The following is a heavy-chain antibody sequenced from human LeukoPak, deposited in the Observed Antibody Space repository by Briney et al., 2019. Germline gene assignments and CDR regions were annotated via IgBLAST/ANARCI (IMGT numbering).Heavy chain of an antibody. CDR3: AKGLVGATNEDY. V-gene: IGHV3-9*01. D-gene: IGHD1-26*01. CDR1: GFTFDDYA. CDR2: ISWNSGTI. J-gene: IGHJ4*02. Sequence: GRSLRLSCTASGFTFDDYAMHWVRQAPGKGLEWVSGISWNSGTIYYADSVKGRFTISRDNSKNTLYLQMNSLRAEDTAVYYCAKGLVGATNEDYWGQGTLVTVSS.